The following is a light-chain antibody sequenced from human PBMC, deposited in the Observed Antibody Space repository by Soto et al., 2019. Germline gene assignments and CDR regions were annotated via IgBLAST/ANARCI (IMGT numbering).Light chain of an antibody. CDR2: GAS. Sequence: EIVLTQSPGTLSLSPGEGATLSCRASQSVTSNYLAWYQQKPGQAPRLLIYGASSGATGIPDRFSGSGSGTDFTLTISRLESEDFAVYYCQQYGSSALTFGQGTKV. V-gene: IGKV3-20*01. CDR3: QQYGSSALT. J-gene: IGKJ1*01. CDR1: QSVTSNY.